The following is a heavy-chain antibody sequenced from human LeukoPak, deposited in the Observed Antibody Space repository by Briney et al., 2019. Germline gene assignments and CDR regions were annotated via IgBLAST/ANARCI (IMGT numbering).Heavy chain of an antibody. CDR3: ARRDYYDSSGPHLDY. CDR2: IYPGDSDT. V-gene: IGHV5-51*01. CDR1: GYNFTSYW. D-gene: IGHD3-22*01. Sequence: GESLKISCKGSGYNFTSYWIGLVRQMPGKGLEVVGVIYPGDSDTRYSPSFQGQVTISADKSISTAYLQWSSLKASDTAMYYCARRDYYDSSGPHLDYWGQGTLVTVSS. J-gene: IGHJ4*02.